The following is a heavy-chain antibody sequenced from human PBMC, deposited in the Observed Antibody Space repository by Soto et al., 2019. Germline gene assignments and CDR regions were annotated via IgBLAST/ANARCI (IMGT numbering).Heavy chain of an antibody. V-gene: IGHV4-59*08. CDR1: GGSISSYY. Sequence: SETLSLTCTVSGGSISSYYWSWIRQPPGKGLEWIGYIYYSGSTNYNPSLKSRVTISVDTSKNQFSLKLSSVTAADTAVYYCARHGQQQLVFPEWWFDPWGQGTLVTVSS. CDR3: ARHGQQQLVFPEWWFDP. J-gene: IGHJ5*02. CDR2: IYYSGST. D-gene: IGHD6-13*01.